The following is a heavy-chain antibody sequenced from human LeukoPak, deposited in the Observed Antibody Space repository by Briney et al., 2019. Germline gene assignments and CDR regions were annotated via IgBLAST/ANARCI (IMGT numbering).Heavy chain of an antibody. Sequence: GASVKVSCTASGYTFTGYYMHWVRQAPGQGLEWMGWINPNSGGTNYAQKFQGRVTMTRDTSISTAYMELSRLRSDDTDVYYCARVTYSSSLFDYWGQGTLVTVSS. V-gene: IGHV1-2*02. CDR3: ARVTYSSSLFDY. CDR1: GYTFTGYY. J-gene: IGHJ4*02. D-gene: IGHD6-13*01. CDR2: INPNSGGT.